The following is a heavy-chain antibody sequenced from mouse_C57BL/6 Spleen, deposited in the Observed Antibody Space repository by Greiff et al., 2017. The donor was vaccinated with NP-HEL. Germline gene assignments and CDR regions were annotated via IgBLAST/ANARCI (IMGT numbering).Heavy chain of an antibody. D-gene: IGHD1-1*01. CDR2: IYPSDSET. Sequence: QVQLQQPGAELVRPGSSVKLSCKASGYTFTSYWMDWVKQRPGQGLEWIGNIYPSDSETHYNQKFKDKATLTVDKSSSTAYMQLSSLTSEDSAVYYGAREEYYGSNYAMDYWGQGTSVTVSS. CDR1: GYTFTSYW. J-gene: IGHJ4*01. CDR3: AREEYYGSNYAMDY. V-gene: IGHV1-61*01.